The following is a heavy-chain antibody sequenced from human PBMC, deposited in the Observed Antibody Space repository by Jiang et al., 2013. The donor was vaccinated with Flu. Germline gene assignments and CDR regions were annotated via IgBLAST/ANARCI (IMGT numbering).Heavy chain of an antibody. CDR2: IYPGDSDT. J-gene: IGHJ3*02. CDR3: ARGGLWFGESNDAFDI. V-gene: IGHV5-51*01. Sequence: LKISCKGSGYSFTSYWIGWVRQMPGKGLEWMGIIYPGDSDTRYSPSFQGQVTISADKSISTAYLQWSSLKASDTAMYYCARGGLWFGESNDAFDIWGQGTMVTVSS. D-gene: IGHD3-10*01. CDR1: GYSFTSYW.